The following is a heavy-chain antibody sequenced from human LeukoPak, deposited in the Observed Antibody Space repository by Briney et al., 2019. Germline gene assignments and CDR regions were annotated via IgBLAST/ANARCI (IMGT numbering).Heavy chain of an antibody. Sequence: GGSLRLSCAASGFTFRSYGMHWVRQAPGKGLEWVAVIWYDGSNKYYADSVKGRFTVSRDNSKNTLYLQMNSLRAEDTAVYYCARVSHTYYDFWSGYYTDYGMDVWGQGTTVTVSS. CDR1: GFTFRSYG. CDR2: IWYDGSNK. CDR3: ARVSHTYYDFWSGYYTDYGMDV. J-gene: IGHJ6*02. V-gene: IGHV3-33*01. D-gene: IGHD3-3*01.